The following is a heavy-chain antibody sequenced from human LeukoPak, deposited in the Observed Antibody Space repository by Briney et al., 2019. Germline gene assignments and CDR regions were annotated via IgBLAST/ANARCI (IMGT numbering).Heavy chain of an antibody. CDR2: IHTSGYT. V-gene: IGHV3-53*01. J-gene: IGHJ5*02. Sequence: GGSLRLSCAASGLTRSHNNVSWVRQAPGKGLEWVSAIHTSGYTCYADSVKGRFTISRDTSKNTLYLQINSLRVEDTAVYYCIVFGDSNHWGQGTLVTVSS. D-gene: IGHD4-17*01. CDR1: GLTRSHNN. CDR3: IVFGDSNH.